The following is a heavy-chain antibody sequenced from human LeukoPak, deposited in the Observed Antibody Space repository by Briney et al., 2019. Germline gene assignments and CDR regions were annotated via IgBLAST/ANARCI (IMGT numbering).Heavy chain of an antibody. CDR1: GGSISSYY. CDR3: ARFLGDYYDSSGYTVHAFDI. D-gene: IGHD3-22*01. CDR2: IYYSGST. J-gene: IGHJ3*02. V-gene: IGHV4-59*01. Sequence: KASETLSLTCTVSGGSISSYYWSWIRQPPGKGLEWIGYIYYSGSTNYNPSLKSRVTISVDTSKNQFSLKLSSVTAADTAVYYCARFLGDYYDSSGYTVHAFDIWGQGTMVTVSS.